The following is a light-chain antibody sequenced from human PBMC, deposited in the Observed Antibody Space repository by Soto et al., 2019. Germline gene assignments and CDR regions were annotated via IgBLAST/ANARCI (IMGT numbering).Light chain of an antibody. Sequence: EIVLTQSPATLSLSPGDRAVLSCRASQSVSRSLTWYQHKPGQAPRLLIYGASSRATGIPDRFSGSGSGTDFTLTISRLEPEDFAVYYCQQYGSSPRTFGQATTVDIK. CDR1: QSVSRS. CDR3: QQYGSSPRT. J-gene: IGKJ1*01. V-gene: IGKV3-20*01. CDR2: GAS.